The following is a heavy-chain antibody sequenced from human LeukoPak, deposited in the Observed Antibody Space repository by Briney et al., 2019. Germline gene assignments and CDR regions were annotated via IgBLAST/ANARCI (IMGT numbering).Heavy chain of an antibody. CDR3: ARGKNFVPVPGVGRWYPFDY. CDR2: ISSSSSTI. V-gene: IGHV3-48*04. D-gene: IGHD2/OR15-2a*01. CDR1: GFTFSSYS. J-gene: IGHJ4*02. Sequence: GGSLRLSCAASGFTFSSYSMNWVRQAPGKGLEWVSYISSSSSTIYYADSVKGRFTISRDNAKNSLYLQMNSLRAEDTAVYYCARGKNFVPVPGVGRWYPFDYWGQGTLVTVSS.